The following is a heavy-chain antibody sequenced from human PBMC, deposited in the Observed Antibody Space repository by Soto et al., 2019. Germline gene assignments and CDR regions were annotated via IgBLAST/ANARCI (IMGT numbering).Heavy chain of an antibody. J-gene: IGHJ6*02. CDR3: AREDDGGDRDYYGLDV. CDR2: IIPIFGTA. CDR1: GGTFSSYA. D-gene: IGHD2-21*02. V-gene: IGHV1-69*06. Sequence: SVKVSCKASGGTFSSYAISWVRQAPGQGLEWMGGIIPIFGTANYAQKFQGRVTITADTSKNQFSLQLSSVTAADTAVYFCAREDDGGDRDYYGLDVWGQGTTVTVSS.